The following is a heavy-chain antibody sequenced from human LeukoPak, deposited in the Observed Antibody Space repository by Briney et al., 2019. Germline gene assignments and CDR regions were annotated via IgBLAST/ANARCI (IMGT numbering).Heavy chain of an antibody. Sequence: GGSLRLSCAASGFTFSSYWVHWVRQAPGKGLVWVSRINSDGSSTSYADSVKGRFTISRDNAKNTLYLQMNSLRAEDTAVYYCARGSDSSGGGSDYWGQGTLVTVSS. J-gene: IGHJ4*02. CDR3: ARGSDSSGGGSDY. V-gene: IGHV3-74*01. D-gene: IGHD3-22*01. CDR1: GFTFSSYW. CDR2: INSDGSST.